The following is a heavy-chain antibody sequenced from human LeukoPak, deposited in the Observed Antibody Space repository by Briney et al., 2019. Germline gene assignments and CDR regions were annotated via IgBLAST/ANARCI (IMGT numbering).Heavy chain of an antibody. J-gene: IGHJ4*02. Sequence: PGRSLRLSCAASGFTFSSYAMHWVRQAPGKGLEWVAVISYDGSNKYYADSVKGRFTISRDNAKNSLFLQMNSLRAEDTAVYYCARGEYYYDGGYWGQGTLVTLSA. CDR3: ARGEYYYDGGY. D-gene: IGHD3-22*01. CDR1: GFTFSSYA. V-gene: IGHV3-30-3*01. CDR2: ISYDGSNK.